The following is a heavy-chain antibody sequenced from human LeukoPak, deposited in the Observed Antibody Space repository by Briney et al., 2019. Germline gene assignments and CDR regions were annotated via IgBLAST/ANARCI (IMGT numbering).Heavy chain of an antibody. V-gene: IGHV4-59*02. Sequence: PSETLSLTCTVSGGSVSNSYYWSWIRQPPGKGLEWIGYVSNSGTKYNPSRKSRVTISLDASKNQFSLKLSSVTAADTAVYYCARARGYYYDFDYWGQGTLVTVSS. CDR2: VSNSGT. CDR3: ARARGYYYDFDY. D-gene: IGHD3-22*01. CDR1: GGSVSNSYY. J-gene: IGHJ4*02.